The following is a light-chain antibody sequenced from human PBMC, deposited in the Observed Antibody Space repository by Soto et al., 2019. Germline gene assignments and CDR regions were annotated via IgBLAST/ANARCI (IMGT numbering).Light chain of an antibody. Sequence: EIVMTQSPATLSVSPGERATLSCRASQSVSSSLDWYQQKPGKAPRLLIYGASTRATGIPARFSGSGSGTEFTLTISSLQSEDFAVYYCQQYNNWPLTFGGGTKVEIK. CDR3: QQYNNWPLT. CDR1: QSVSSS. CDR2: GAS. V-gene: IGKV3-15*01. J-gene: IGKJ4*01.